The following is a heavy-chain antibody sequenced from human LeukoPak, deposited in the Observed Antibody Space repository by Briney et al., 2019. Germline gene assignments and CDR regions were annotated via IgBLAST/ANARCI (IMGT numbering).Heavy chain of an antibody. J-gene: IGHJ4*02. Sequence: PGGSLRLSCAASGFTFSSYWMSWVRQAPGKGLEWVANIKQDGSEKYYVDSVKGRFTISRDNAKNSLYLQMNSLRAEDTAVYYCAKGPSYGSGSYDFDYWGQGTLVTVSS. CDR3: AKGPSYGSGSYDFDY. CDR1: GFTFSSYW. V-gene: IGHV3-7*01. CDR2: IKQDGSEK. D-gene: IGHD3-10*01.